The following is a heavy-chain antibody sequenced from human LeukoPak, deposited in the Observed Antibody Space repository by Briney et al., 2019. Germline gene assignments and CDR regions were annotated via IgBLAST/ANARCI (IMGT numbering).Heavy chain of an antibody. CDR3: ARGGSDSSWFWID. D-gene: IGHD6-13*01. V-gene: IGHV3-7*01. J-gene: IGHJ4*02. CDR2: INQDESEK. Sequence: GGSLRLSCAASGLSFSNHCTTWGRQLPGKGLEWVANINQDESEKYYGDSVKGRFTISRDNAKNSLYLQMNSLRAEDTAVYFCARGGSDSSWFWIDWGQGTLVTVSS. CDR1: GLSFSNHC.